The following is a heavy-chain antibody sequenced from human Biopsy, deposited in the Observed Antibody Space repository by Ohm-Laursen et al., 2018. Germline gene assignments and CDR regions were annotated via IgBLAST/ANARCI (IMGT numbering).Heavy chain of an antibody. CDR1: GNTFATYH. V-gene: IGHV1-46*01. CDR3: ARAGVGSDGTDSYYYGMDV. Sequence: ASVKVSCKASGNTFATYHIHWVRQAPGQGLEWMGVISPSGATTSFSQKFQGRITMTRDTSTGTVYMDLNSLGSEDTAVYYCARAGVGSDGTDSYYYGMDVWGPWTTVTVSS. CDR2: ISPSGATT. J-gene: IGHJ6*02. D-gene: IGHD5-24*01.